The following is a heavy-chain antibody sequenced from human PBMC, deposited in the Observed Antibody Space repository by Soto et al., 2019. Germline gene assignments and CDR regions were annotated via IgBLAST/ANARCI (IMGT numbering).Heavy chain of an antibody. Sequence: SETLSLTCAVYGGSFSGYYWSWIRQPPGKGLEWIGYIYYSGSTYYNPSLKSRVTISVDTSKNQFSLKLSSVTAADTAVYYCARDRSGGSSGDSLNWFDPWGQGTLVTVSS. CDR1: GGSFSGYY. V-gene: IGHV4-34*09. J-gene: IGHJ5*02. CDR3: ARDRSGGSSGDSLNWFDP. CDR2: IYYSGST. D-gene: IGHD2-15*01.